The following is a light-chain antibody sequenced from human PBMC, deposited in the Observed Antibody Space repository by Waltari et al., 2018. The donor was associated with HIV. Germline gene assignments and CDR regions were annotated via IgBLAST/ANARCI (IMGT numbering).Light chain of an antibody. J-gene: IGLJ3*02. CDR3: QVWDSSSDHRGV. CDR2: CDR. Sequence: SYVVSQPPSVSVAPGQTARMTCEGNNVGSKGVHWYQKKPDQAPILVIYCDRDRPSGIPERFSGSNFGNTATLTITSVEAGDEADYYCQVWDSSSDHRGVFGGGTKLTVL. CDR1: NVGSKG. V-gene: IGLV3-21*04.